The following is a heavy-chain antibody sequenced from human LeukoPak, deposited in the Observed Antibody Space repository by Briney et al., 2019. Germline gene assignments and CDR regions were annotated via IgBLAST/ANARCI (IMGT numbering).Heavy chain of an antibody. CDR3: GWGVGSGWYNG. J-gene: IGHJ4*02. CDR2: IYYGGST. CDR1: GGYISSNNYY. V-gene: IGHV4-39*01. D-gene: IGHD6-19*01. Sequence: SETLSLTCTLSGGYISSNNYYWGWIRQPPGDRLQWMVSIYYGGSTYYNPSLKSRVTISVDTSNNQSSLKLSSVTAADTAVYYCGWGVGSGWYNGWGQGTLVTVSS.